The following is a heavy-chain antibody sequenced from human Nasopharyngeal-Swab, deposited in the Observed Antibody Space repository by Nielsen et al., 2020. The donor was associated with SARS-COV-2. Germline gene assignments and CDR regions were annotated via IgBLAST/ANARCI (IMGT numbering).Heavy chain of an antibody. CDR2: ISYDGSNK. Sequence: VRQAPGKGLEWVAVISYDGSNKYYADSVKGRFTISRDNSKNTLYLQMNSLRAEGTAVYYCAKEEITFGGVIVMGIDYWGQGTLVTVSS. CDR3: AKEEITFGGVIVMGIDY. D-gene: IGHD3-16*02. V-gene: IGHV3-30*18. J-gene: IGHJ4*02.